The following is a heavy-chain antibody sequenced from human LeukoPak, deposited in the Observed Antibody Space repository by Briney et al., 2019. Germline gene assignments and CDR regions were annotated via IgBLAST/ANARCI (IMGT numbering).Heavy chain of an antibody. D-gene: IGHD2-21*01. V-gene: IGHV4-4*02. CDR3: ARVVINDSFDI. CDR1: GGSISSSHW. J-gene: IGHJ3*02. Sequence: SETLSLTCVVSGGSISSSHWWNWVRQPPGKGLEWIGEIYHSGGTNYNSSLKSRVTISVDKSMNQFSLKLTSVTAADTAVYFCARVVINDSFDIWGHGTLVTVSS. CDR2: IYHSGGT.